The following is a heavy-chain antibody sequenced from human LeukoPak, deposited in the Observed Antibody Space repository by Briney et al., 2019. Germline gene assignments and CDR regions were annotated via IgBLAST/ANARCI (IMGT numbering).Heavy chain of an antibody. CDR2: IRSKANNYAT. V-gene: IGHV3-73*01. D-gene: IGHD2-21*02. Sequence: GGSLRLSCAASVFIFSDSAMHWVRQASGKGLEWVGRIRSKANNYATTYAASVKGRFTISRDDSKNTAYLQMNSLKIEDTAVYYCTRPCAGDCTDNYWGQGTLVTVTS. CDR1: VFIFSDSA. J-gene: IGHJ4*02. CDR3: TRPCAGDCTDNY.